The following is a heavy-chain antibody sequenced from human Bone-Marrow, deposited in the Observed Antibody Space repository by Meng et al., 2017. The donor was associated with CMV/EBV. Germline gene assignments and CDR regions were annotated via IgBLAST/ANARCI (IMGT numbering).Heavy chain of an antibody. CDR2: ISSSSSYI. V-gene: IGHV3-21*01. CDR1: GFTFSSYS. J-gene: IGHJ4*02. Sequence: GESLKISCAASGFTFSSYSMNWVRQAPGKGLEWVSSISSSSSYIYYADSVKGRFTISRDNAKNSLYLQMDSLRAEDTAVYYCARDLGYCTNGVCSMDYCGQGTLVTVSS. D-gene: IGHD2-8*01. CDR3: ARDLGYCTNGVCSMDY.